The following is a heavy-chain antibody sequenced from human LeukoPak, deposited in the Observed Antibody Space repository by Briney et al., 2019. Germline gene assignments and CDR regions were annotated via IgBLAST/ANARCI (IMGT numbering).Heavy chain of an antibody. J-gene: IGHJ2*01. CDR2: INHNGST. CDR1: GGSFSGYY. D-gene: IGHD6-6*01. V-gene: IGHV4-34*01. CDR3: ARSYIAARGKYFDL. Sequence: SETLSLTCAVYGGSFSGYYWSWIRQPPGKGLEWIGEINHNGSTNYNPSLKSRVTISVDTSKNQFSLKLSSVTAADTAVYYCARSYIAARGKYFDLWGRGTLVTVSS.